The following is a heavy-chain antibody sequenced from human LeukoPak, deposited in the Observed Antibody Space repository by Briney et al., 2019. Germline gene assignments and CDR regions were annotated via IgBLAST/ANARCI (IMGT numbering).Heavy chain of an antibody. CDR2: ISWNSGSI. CDR3: AKSQWELLGGVDY. CDR1: GFTFDDYA. J-gene: IGHJ4*02. V-gene: IGHV3-9*01. Sequence: GGSLRLSGAASGFTFDDYAMHWVRQAPGKGLEWVSGISWNSGSIGYADSVKGRFTISRDNAKNSLYLQMNSLRAEDTALYYCAKSQWELLGGVDYWGQGTLVTVSS. D-gene: IGHD1-26*01.